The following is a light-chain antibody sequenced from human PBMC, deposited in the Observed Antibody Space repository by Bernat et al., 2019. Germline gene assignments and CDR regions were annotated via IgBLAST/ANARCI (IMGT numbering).Light chain of an antibody. CDR3: QQYGSSLYT. J-gene: IGKJ2*01. V-gene: IGKV3-20*01. Sequence: EIVLTQSPGTLSLSPGARATLPCRASQSVSSSYLAWFQQKPGQAPRLLIYGASSRAAGIPDRFSGSGSGTDFTLTISRLEPEDFAVYDCQQYGSSLYTFGQGTKLEIK. CDR2: GAS. CDR1: QSVSSSY.